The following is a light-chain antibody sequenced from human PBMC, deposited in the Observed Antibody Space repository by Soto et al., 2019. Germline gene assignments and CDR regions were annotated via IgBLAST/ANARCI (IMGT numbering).Light chain of an antibody. CDR1: QSVSRN. Sequence: EVVLTQSPATLSVSPGDRATLSCRASQSVSRNLAWYQQKPGQAPRLLIYGASTRATGVPARLSGSGSGTEFTLSISSLQSEDFAVYYCQQYDKWPFTFGPGTRVEIK. V-gene: IGKV3-15*01. CDR3: QQYDKWPFT. J-gene: IGKJ3*01. CDR2: GAS.